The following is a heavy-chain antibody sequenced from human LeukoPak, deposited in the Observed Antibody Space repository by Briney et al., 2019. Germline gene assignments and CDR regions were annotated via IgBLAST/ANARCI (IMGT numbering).Heavy chain of an antibody. Sequence: GGSLRLSCAASGFTFSSYSMNWVRQAPGKGLEWVSYISSSSSTIYYADSVKGRFTISRDNAKSSLYLQMNSLRAEDTAVYYCAREGWLQYFDYWGQGTLVTVSS. CDR3: AREGWLQYFDY. CDR2: ISSSSSTI. J-gene: IGHJ4*02. CDR1: GFTFSSYS. V-gene: IGHV3-48*01. D-gene: IGHD5-24*01.